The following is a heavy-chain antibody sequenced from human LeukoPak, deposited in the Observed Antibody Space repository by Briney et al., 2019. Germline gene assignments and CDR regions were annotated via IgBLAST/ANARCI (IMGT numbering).Heavy chain of an antibody. D-gene: IGHD3-16*01. CDR1: GFTFSSYG. Sequence: GGSLRLSCAASGFTFSSYGMHWVRQAPGKGLEWVAVIWYDGSNKYYADSVKGRFTISRDNSKNTLYLQMNSLRAEDTAVYYCAKGGWGSYIQWYWGQGTLVTVSS. CDR2: IWYDGSNK. CDR3: AKGGWGSYIQWY. J-gene: IGHJ4*02. V-gene: IGHV3-30*02.